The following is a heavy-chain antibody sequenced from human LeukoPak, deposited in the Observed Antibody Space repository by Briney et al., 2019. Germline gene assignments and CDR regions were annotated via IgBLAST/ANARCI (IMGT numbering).Heavy chain of an antibody. V-gene: IGHV4-34*01. CDR3: ARGLRYYYGRDYYYYYGMDV. CDR1: GGSFSGYY. D-gene: IGHD3-10*01. CDR2: INHSGST. J-gene: IGHJ6*02. Sequence: PSETLSLTCAVCGGSFSGYYWSWIRQPPGKGLEWIGEINHSGSTNYNPSLKSRVTISVDTSKNQFSLKLSSVTAADTAVYYCARGLRYYYGRDYYYYYGMDVWGQGTMVTVSS.